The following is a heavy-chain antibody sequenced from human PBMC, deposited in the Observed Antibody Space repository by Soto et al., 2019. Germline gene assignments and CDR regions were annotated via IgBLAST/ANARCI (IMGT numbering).Heavy chain of an antibody. CDR2: IYASGSP. CDR1: GGSISVYY. Sequence: SETLSLTCTISGGSISVYYWSWVRQPPGHELEWIGYIYASGSPYYNPSLRSRVTISADTSKNQISLGLTSPTAADTAVYYCARGVGSSPPRYWGRGTLVTVSS. CDR3: ARGVGSSPPRY. V-gene: IGHV4-59*01. J-gene: IGHJ4*02. D-gene: IGHD1-26*01.